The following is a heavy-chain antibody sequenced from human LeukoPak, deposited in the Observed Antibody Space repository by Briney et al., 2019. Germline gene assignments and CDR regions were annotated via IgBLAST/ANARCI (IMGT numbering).Heavy chain of an antibody. CDR2: ISSPADTI. CDR3: ARAPSHRGSDY. Sequence: GGSLRLSCAASGFTFSTYVMAWVRQTPGKGLEWVSVISSPADTIYYADFVRGRFTISRDNSKYTLYLHLNSLRVDDTAVYYCARAPSHRGSDYWGQGTLVTVSS. J-gene: IGHJ4*02. V-gene: IGHV3-23*01. CDR1: GFTFSTYV.